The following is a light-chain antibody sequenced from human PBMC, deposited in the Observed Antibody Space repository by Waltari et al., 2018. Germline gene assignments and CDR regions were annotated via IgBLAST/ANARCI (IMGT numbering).Light chain of an antibody. CDR3: QQSYSTRFT. V-gene: IGKV1-39*01. CDR1: QSISSY. J-gene: IGKJ3*01. Sequence: DIQMTPSPSSLSASVGDRVTITCRASQSISSYLNWYQQKPGKAPKLLIYGASSLQSGVPSRFSGSGSGTDFTLTISSLQPEDFATYYCQQSYSTRFTFGPGTKVDIK. CDR2: GAS.